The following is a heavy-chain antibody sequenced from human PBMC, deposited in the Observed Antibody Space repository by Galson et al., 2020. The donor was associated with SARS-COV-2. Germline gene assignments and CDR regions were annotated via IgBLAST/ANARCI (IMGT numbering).Heavy chain of an antibody. D-gene: IGHD4-17*01. J-gene: IGHJ5*02. V-gene: IGHV1-2*02. CDR2: INPNSGGT. CDR1: GYTFTGYY. CDR3: AREDYGDYVFLARNWFDP. Sequence: ASVKVSCKASGYTFTGYYMHWVRQAPGQGLEWMGWINPNSGGTNYAQKFQGRVTMTRDTSISTAYMELSRLRSDDTAVYYCAREDYGDYVFLARNWFDPWGQGTLVTVSS.